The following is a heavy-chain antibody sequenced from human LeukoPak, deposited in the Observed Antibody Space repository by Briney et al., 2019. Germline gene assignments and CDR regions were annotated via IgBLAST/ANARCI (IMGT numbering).Heavy chain of an antibody. CDR2: IRYDGTNK. CDR3: AKVGSGWYGVDY. D-gene: IGHD6-19*01. Sequence: GGSLRLSCAVSGIIFSSYGIHWVRQAPGKGLEWVAFIRYDGTNKHYADSVKGRFTISRDNSKNTLYLQMNSLRAEDTAVYYCAKVGSGWYGVDYWGQGTLVTVSS. CDR1: GIIFSSYG. J-gene: IGHJ4*02. V-gene: IGHV3-30*02.